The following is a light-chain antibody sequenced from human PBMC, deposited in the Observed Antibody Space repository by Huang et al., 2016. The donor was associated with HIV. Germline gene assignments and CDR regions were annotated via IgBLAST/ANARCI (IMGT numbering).Light chain of an antibody. J-gene: IGKJ1*01. V-gene: IGKV3-15*01. CDR3: QQYNNWPPWT. CDR2: DAA. CDR1: QSVNNK. Sequence: EVVMPQSPVTLSVSPGEGATLSCRASQSVNNKLAWFQQKPGQAPRLLIHDAAIRATGIPDRFSGSGSGTEFTLTISSLQSEDFAVYYCQQYNNWPPWTFGQGTKVEIK.